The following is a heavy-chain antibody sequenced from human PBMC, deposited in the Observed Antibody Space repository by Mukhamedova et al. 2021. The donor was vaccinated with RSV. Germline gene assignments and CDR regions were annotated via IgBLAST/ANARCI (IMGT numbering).Heavy chain of an antibody. D-gene: IGHD3-22*01. Sequence: VRQAPGKGLERASYISSSGSTIYYADPVKGRFTISRDNAKNSLYLQRNSLRAEDTAVYYGVRDRIEYDSSGYGYWGRGTL. J-gene: IGHJ4*02. V-gene: IGHV3-48*03. CDR2: ISSSGSTI. CDR3: VRDRIEYDSSGYGY.